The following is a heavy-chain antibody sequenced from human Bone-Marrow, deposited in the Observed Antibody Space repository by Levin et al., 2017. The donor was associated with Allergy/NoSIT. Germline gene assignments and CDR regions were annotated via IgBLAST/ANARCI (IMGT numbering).Heavy chain of an antibody. Sequence: GASVKVSCAASGFTFSSNAMSWVRQAPGKGLEWVSGISGSGGSTYYADSVKGRFTISRDNSKNTLYLQMNSLRAEDTAVYYCAKVPTPRVGATNYWGQGTLVTVSS. J-gene: IGHJ4*02. CDR3: AKVPTPRVGATNY. D-gene: IGHD1-26*01. CDR1: GFTFSSNA. V-gene: IGHV3-23*01. CDR2: ISGSGGST.